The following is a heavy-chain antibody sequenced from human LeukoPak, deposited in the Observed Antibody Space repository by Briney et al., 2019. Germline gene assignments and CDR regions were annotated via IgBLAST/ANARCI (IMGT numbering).Heavy chain of an antibody. J-gene: IGHJ5*02. CDR1: GFTFSSYS. D-gene: IGHD6-13*01. V-gene: IGHV3-48*04. CDR3: ARERVDSSSWYP. CDR2: ISSISSTI. Sequence: PGGSLRLSCAASGFTFSSYSMNWVRQAPGKGLEWVSYISSISSTIYYADSVKGRFTISRDNAKNSLYLQMNSLRAEDTAVYYCARERVDSSSWYPWGQGTLVTVPS.